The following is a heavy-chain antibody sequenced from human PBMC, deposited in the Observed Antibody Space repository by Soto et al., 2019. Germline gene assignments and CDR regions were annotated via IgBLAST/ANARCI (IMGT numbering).Heavy chain of an antibody. D-gene: IGHD3-10*01. CDR3: ARAGEIPYYYDGMDV. Sequence: QVQLVQSGGEVKKPGASVKVSCKASGYTFTSSGFSWVRQAPGQGLEWMGWISGYNGNTKYEQKFQDRVTMTTDKSTNTGYMELRSLTSDDTAVYYCARAGEIPYYYDGMDVWGQGTTVIVSS. V-gene: IGHV1-18*01. CDR1: GYTFTSSG. CDR2: ISGYNGNT. J-gene: IGHJ6*02.